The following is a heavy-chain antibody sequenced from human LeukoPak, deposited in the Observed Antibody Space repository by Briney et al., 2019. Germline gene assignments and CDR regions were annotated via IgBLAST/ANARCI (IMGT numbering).Heavy chain of an antibody. CDR2: INHSGST. CDR1: GGSFSGYY. Sequence: SETLSLTCAVYGGSFSGYYWSWIRQPPGKGLEWIGEINHSGSTNYNPSLKSRVTISVDTSKNQFSLKLSSVTAADTAVYYCAGRRPAGKNSYGFVIRPYYFDYWGQGTLVTVSS. CDR3: AGRRPAGKNSYGFVIRPYYFDY. J-gene: IGHJ4*02. V-gene: IGHV4-34*01. D-gene: IGHD5-18*01.